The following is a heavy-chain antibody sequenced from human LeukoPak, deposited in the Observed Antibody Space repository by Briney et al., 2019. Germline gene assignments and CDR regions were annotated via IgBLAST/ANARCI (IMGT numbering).Heavy chain of an antibody. J-gene: IGHJ5*02. CDR3: ARELDSNWFDP. V-gene: IGHV1-69*01. Sequence: ASVKVSCKXSEGTFSSYAISWVRQAPGQGLEWMGGIIPIFGTANYAQKFQGRVTITADESTSTAYMELSSLRSEDTAVYYCARELDSNWFDPWGQGTLVTVSS. D-gene: IGHD3/OR15-3a*01. CDR2: IIPIFGTA. CDR1: EGTFSSYA.